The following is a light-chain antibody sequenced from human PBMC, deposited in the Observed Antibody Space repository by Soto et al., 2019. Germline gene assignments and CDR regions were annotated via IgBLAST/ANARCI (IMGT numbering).Light chain of an antibody. CDR2: AAS. CDR1: QDVSRY. V-gene: IGKV1-9*01. J-gene: IGKJ3*01. Sequence: DIQLTQSPSFLSASVGDRVTITCRASQDVSRYLAWYQQKPGKAPKLLIYAASTLPSGIPSRFSGSGSETEFTLTISSLQPEELANYYGQQCNSYAFAFGPGTKVDIK. CDR3: QQCNSYAFA.